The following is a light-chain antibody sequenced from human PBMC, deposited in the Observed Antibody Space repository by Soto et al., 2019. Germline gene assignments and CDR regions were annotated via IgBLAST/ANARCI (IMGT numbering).Light chain of an antibody. CDR3: QQYDSSPWT. CDR2: GAS. V-gene: IGKV3-20*01. CDR1: QSVGSSY. Sequence: EIVLTQSPGTLSLSPGERATVSCRASQSVGSSYLAWYQQKPGQAPRLLIYGASSRATGIPDRFSGSGSGTDFTLTICRLEPEDFAVYYCQQYDSSPWTFGQGTKVDIK. J-gene: IGKJ1*01.